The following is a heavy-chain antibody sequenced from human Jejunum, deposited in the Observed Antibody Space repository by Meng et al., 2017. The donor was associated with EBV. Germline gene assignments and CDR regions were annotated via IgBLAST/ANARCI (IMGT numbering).Heavy chain of an antibody. D-gene: IGHD1-26*01. Sequence: QLQLQGSGPGLGKTSGTLSLTCTVSGGSISSSRYYWGWIRQPPGKGLEWIGNIFYSGSTYYNPSLKSRVTISLDTSRNEFSLKLSSVTAADTAVYYCARASGSYWYWGQGTLVTVSS. J-gene: IGHJ4*02. CDR2: IFYSGST. V-gene: IGHV4-39*07. CDR3: ARASGSYWY. CDR1: GGSISSSRYY.